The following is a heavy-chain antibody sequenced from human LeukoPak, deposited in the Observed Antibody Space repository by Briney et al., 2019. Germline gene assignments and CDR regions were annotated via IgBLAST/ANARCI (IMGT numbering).Heavy chain of an antibody. V-gene: IGHV1-2*02. CDR1: GYTFTGYY. J-gene: IGHJ4*02. Sequence: ALVKVSCKASGYTFTGYYMHWVRQAPGQGLEWMGWINPNSGGTKYAQKFQGRVTMTRDTSISTAYMELSRLSSDDTAVYYCARGKNSGSYYHFDFRGQGTLVTVSS. D-gene: IGHD1-26*01. CDR2: INPNSGGT. CDR3: ARGKNSGSYYHFDF.